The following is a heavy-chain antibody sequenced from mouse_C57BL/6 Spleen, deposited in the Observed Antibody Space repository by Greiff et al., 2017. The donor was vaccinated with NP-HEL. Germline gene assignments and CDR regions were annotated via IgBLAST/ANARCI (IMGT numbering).Heavy chain of an antibody. V-gene: IGHV1-82*01. D-gene: IGHD1-1*01. J-gene: IGHJ3*01. Sequence: VLLQQSGPELVKPGASVKISCKASGYAFSSSWMNWVKQRPGKGLEWIGRIYPGDGDTNYNGKFKGKATLTADKSSSTAYMQLSSLTFEDAAVYFGERFGSSYSDWFAYWGQATLVNVSA. CDR1: GYAFSSSW. CDR3: ERFGSSYSDWFAY. CDR2: IYPGDGDT.